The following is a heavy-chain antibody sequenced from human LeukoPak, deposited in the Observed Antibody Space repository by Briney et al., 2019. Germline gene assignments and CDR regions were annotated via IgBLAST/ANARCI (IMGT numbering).Heavy chain of an antibody. J-gene: IGHJ4*02. D-gene: IGHD6-25*01. CDR2: MDEHGSEK. V-gene: IGHV3-7*01. Sequence: GGSLRLSCAASGFTFSKFWMSWVRQAPGKGLEWVANMDEHGSEKYYVDSVKGRFTISRDNAKNPLYLQMTSLRAEDTAVYYCARNPHPGSVDYWGQGTLVTVSS. CDR1: GFTFSKFW. CDR3: ARNPHPGSVDY.